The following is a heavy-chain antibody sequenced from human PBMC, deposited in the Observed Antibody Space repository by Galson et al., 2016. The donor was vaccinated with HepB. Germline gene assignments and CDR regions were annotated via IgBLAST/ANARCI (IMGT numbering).Heavy chain of an antibody. V-gene: IGHV1-8*02. J-gene: IGHJ4*02. D-gene: IGHD1-1*01. Sequence: SVKVSCKASGYTFTSYDIHWVRQATGQGLEWMGWMNPNSGNTGYAQKFQGRVTLTRSTSKSTVYMELSSLRSEDMAMYYCARQAFTNWNPFDYWGQGTLVTVSS. CDR3: ARQAFTNWNPFDY. CDR2: MNPNSGNT. CDR1: GYTFTSYD.